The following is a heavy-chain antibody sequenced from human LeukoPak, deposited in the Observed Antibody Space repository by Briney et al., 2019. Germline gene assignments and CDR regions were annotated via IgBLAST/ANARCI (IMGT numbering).Heavy chain of an antibody. CDR1: GYTFTGYY. CDR3: ARDGFSSAGNDY. V-gene: IGHV1-2*06. CDR2: INPNSGGT. D-gene: IGHD6-19*01. J-gene: IGHJ4*02. Sequence: ASVKVSCKASGYTFTGYYLHWVRQAPGQGLEWMGRINPNSGGTNYAQKFQGRVTLTRDTSISTAYMDLNRLTSDDTAVYYCARDGFSSAGNDYWGQGTLVTVFS.